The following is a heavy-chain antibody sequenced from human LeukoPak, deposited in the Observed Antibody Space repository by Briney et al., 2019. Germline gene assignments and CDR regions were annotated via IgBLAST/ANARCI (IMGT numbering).Heavy chain of an antibody. CDR2: IYYSGST. CDR3: VIAVAGTHFDY. J-gene: IGHJ4*02. CDR1: GGSISSYY. Sequence: SETLSLTCTVSGGSISSYYWSWIRQPPGKGLEWIGSIYYSGSTYYNPSLKSRVTISVDTSKNQFSLKLSSVTAADTAVYYCVIAVAGTHFDYWGQGTLVTVSS. D-gene: IGHD6-19*01. V-gene: IGHV4-59*04.